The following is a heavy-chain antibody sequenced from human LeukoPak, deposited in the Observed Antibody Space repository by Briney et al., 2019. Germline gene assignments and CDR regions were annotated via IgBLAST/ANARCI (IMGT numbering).Heavy chain of an antibody. J-gene: IGHJ5*02. CDR1: GGSISSYY. CDR2: IYYSGST. Sequence: SETLSLTCTVSGGSISSYYWSWIRQPPGKGLEWIGYIYYSGSTNYNPSLKSRVTISVDTSKNQFSLKLSSVTAADTAVYYCARVAQYYDFWSGYLGWFDPWGQGTLVTVSS. V-gene: IGHV4-59*01. CDR3: ARVAQYYDFWSGYLGWFDP. D-gene: IGHD3-3*01.